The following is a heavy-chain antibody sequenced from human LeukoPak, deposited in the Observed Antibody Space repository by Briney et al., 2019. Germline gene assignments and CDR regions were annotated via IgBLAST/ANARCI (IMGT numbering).Heavy chain of an antibody. CDR3: ARKGYVAAAFDP. D-gene: IGHD6-13*01. V-gene: IGHV4-31*11. J-gene: IGHJ5*02. Sequence: SQTLSLTCAVSGGSISSGGYSWSWVRQPPGKGLEWIGYIYYSGSTYYNPSLKSRVTISVDTSKNQFSLKLSSVTAADTAVYYCARKGYVAAAFDPWGQGTLVTVSS. CDR2: IYYSGST. CDR1: GGSISSGGYS.